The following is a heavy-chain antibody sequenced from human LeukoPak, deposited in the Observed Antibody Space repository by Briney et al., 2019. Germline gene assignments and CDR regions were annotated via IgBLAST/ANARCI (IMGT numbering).Heavy chain of an antibody. CDR2: IHNDGSAT. CDR1: GFTFSTSW. Sequence: GGSLRLSCAASGFTFSTSWMHWVRQAPGKGLVWVSRIHNDGSATNYADSVKGRFTISRDNAKNTLYLQMNSLRDEDTAVYYCANTARQSYFDYWGQGILVTVSS. J-gene: IGHJ4*02. V-gene: IGHV3-74*01. CDR3: ANTARQSYFDY.